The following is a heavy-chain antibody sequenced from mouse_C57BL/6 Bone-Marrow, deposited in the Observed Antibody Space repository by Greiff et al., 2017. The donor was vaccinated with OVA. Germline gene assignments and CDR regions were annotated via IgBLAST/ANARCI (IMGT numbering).Heavy chain of an antibody. CDR2: ISDGGSYT. CDR1: GFTFSSYA. CDR3: ARDRQFITTVVATRAMDY. V-gene: IGHV5-4*01. J-gene: IGHJ4*01. Sequence: EVQLVESGGGLVKPGGSLKLSCAASGFTFSSYAMSWVRQTPEKRLEWVATISDGGSYTYYPDNVKGRFTISRDNAKNNLYLQMSHLKSEDTAMYYCARDRQFITTVVATRAMDYWGQGTSVTVSS. D-gene: IGHD1-1*01.